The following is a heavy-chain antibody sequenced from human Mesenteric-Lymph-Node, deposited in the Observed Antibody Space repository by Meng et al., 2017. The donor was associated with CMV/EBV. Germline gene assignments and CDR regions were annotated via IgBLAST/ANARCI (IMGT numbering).Heavy chain of an antibody. D-gene: IGHD3-9*01. CDR3: ARGSSYDILTGYFDY. J-gene: IGHJ4*02. CDR2: INHSGST. V-gene: IGHV4-34*01. Sequence: QVQSHQWGAGLLKPSETLSVTWAVYGGSFSGYYWNWIRQSPEKGLEWIGEINHSGSTTYNPSFTSRIIISVDTSTNQISLNMSSVTAADTAVYYCARGSSYDILTGYFDYWGQGALVTVSS. CDR1: GGSFSGYY.